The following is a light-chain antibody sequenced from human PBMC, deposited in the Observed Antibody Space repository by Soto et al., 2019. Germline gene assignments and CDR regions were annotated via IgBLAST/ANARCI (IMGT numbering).Light chain of an antibody. CDR3: NPKGTGLTSV. J-gene: IGLJ1*01. CDR2: EVS. Sequence: QSALTQPASVSGSPGQSITISCTGTSSDVGGYNYVSWYQQYPGKVPKLMIYEVSNRPAGVSNRFSGSKSGNTASLTISGLQAEDEAYYYCNPKGTGLTSVFGTGTKFTV. CDR1: SSDVGGYNY. V-gene: IGLV2-14*01.